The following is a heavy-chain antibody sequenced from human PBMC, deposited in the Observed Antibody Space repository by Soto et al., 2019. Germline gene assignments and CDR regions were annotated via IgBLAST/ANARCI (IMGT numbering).Heavy chain of an antibody. Sequence: QVQLVQSGAEVKKPGSSVKVSCKASGGTFSSYAISWVRQAPGQGLEWMGGIIPISGTANYAQKFQGRVTITADESTSTAYMELSSLRSEDTAVYYCARDRHCSGGSCYSPYNWFDPWGQGTLVTVSS. J-gene: IGHJ5*02. V-gene: IGHV1-69*01. CDR3: ARDRHCSGGSCYSPYNWFDP. D-gene: IGHD2-15*01. CDR1: GGTFSSYA. CDR2: IIPISGTA.